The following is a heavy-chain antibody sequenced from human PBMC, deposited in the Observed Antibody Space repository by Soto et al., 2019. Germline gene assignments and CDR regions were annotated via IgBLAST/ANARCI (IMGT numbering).Heavy chain of an antibody. J-gene: IGHJ6*04. V-gene: IGHV3-23*01. CDR3: AKVAYGGSSGLNYYCGMDV. CDR1: GFTFSSYA. Sequence: GGSLRLSCAASGFTFSSYAMSWVRQAPGKGLEWVSAISGSGGSTYYADSVKGRFTISRDNSKNTLYLQMNSLRVEDTAVYYCAKVAYGGSSGLNYYCGMDVWGKGTTVTVPS. CDR2: ISGSGGST. D-gene: IGHD1-26*01.